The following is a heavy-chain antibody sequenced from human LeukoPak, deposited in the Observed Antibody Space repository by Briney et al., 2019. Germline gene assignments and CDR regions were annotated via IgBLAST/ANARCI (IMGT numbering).Heavy chain of an antibody. Sequence: SETLSLTCAVNGGSFSGYYWSWIRQPPGKGLEWIGEINHSGSTNYNPSLKSRVTISVDTSKKQFSLKVSSVTAADTAIYYCARKGLTGGLDYWGQGTLVTVSS. D-gene: IGHD2-8*02. CDR2: INHSGST. CDR3: ARKGLTGGLDY. CDR1: GGSFSGYY. J-gene: IGHJ4*02. V-gene: IGHV4-34*01.